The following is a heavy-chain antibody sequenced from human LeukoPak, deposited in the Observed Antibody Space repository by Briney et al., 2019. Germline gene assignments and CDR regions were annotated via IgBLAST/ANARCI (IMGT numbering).Heavy chain of an antibody. CDR3: AKGDDYGANTRLPKYNWFDP. V-gene: IGHV3-30*02. CDR1: GVTFTTCA. J-gene: IGHJ5*02. CDR2: IRYDENKK. D-gene: IGHD4-23*01. Sequence: GGSLRLSCAASGVTFTTCAMHWGRQAPGKGLEGVAYIRYDENKKNYADSVKGRFTISRDNSKDMLYLQMNSLRPEDTAVYYCAKGDDYGANTRLPKYNWFDPWGQGTLVTVSS.